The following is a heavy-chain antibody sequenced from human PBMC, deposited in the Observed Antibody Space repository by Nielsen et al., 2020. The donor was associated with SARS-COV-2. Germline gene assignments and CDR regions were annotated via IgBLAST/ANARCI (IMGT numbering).Heavy chain of an antibody. D-gene: IGHD2-2*01. CDR1: DGSISSYY. Sequence: SETLSLTCTVSDGSISSYYWSWIRQPPGKGLEWIGYIYYSGSTNYNPSLKSRVTISVDTSKNQFSLKLSSVTAADTAVYYCAREGYPYYYYSMDVWGQGTTVTVSS. CDR2: IYYSGST. V-gene: IGHV4-4*08. CDR3: AREGYPYYYYSMDV. J-gene: IGHJ6*02.